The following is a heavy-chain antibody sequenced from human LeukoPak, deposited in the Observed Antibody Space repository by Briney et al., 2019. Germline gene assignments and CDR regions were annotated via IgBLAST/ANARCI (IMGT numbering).Heavy chain of an antibody. CDR2: LSGTSSTI. CDR1: GFTFSHYY. D-gene: IGHD3-22*01. V-gene: IGHV3-48*01. J-gene: IGHJ4*02. CDR3: AKDPTGYYYDSSGYYPNDY. Sequence: GGSLRLSCAASGFTFSHYYMNWVRQAPGKGLEWVSHLSGTSSTIYYADSVKGRFTISRDNSKNTLYLQMNSLRAEDTAVYYCAKDPTGYYYDSSGYYPNDYWGQGTLVTVSS.